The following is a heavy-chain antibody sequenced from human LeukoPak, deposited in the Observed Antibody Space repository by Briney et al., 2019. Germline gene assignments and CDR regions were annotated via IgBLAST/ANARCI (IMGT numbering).Heavy chain of an antibody. V-gene: IGHV3-30*03. Sequence: GKSLRLSCAVSGFTFSRYGLHWVRQAPGKGLEWVAVTSYDGSNKYYADSVKGRFTISRDNSKNTLYLQMNSLRAEDTAVYYCVRYLAAAGFFDYWGQGTLVTVSS. D-gene: IGHD6-13*01. CDR1: GFTFSRYG. J-gene: IGHJ4*02. CDR2: TSYDGSNK. CDR3: VRYLAAAGFFDY.